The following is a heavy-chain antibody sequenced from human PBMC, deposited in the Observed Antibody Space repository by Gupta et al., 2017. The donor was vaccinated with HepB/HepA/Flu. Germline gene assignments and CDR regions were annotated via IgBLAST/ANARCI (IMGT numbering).Heavy chain of an antibody. V-gene: IGHV3-23*01. CDR2: ISGSGGST. J-gene: IGHJ3*02. D-gene: IGHD3-22*01. CDR1: GFTFSSYA. Sequence: EVQLLESGGGLVQPGGSLRLSCAASGFTFSSYAMSWVRQAPGKGLEWVSAISGSGGSTYYADSVKGRFTISRDNSKNTLYLQMNSLRAEDTAVYYCAKSGLVVITTWDAFDIWGQGTMVTVSS. CDR3: AKSGLVVITTWDAFDI.